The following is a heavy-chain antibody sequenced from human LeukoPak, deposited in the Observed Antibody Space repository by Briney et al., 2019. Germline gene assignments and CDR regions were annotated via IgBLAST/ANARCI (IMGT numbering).Heavy chain of an antibody. CDR2: IRSKANSYAT. D-gene: IGHD3-22*01. CDR1: GFTFSGSA. V-gene: IGHV3-73*01. J-gene: IGHJ4*02. CDR3: TRVAPYYYDSSGSGDY. Sequence: GGSLRLSCAASGFTFSGSAMHWVRQASGKGLEWVGRIRSKANSYATAYAASVKGRFTISRDDSKNTAYLQMNSLKTEDTAVYYCTRVAPYYYDSSGSGDYWGQGTLVTASS.